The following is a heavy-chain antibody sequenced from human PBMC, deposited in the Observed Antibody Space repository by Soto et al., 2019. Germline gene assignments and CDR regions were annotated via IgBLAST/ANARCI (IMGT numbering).Heavy chain of an antibody. CDR2: IWYDGSNK. CDR3: ARDLARTDYRMTSDY. Sequence: QVQLVESGGGVVQPGRSLRLSCAASGFTFSSYGMHWVRQAPGKGLEWVAVIWYDGSNKYYADSVKGRFTISRDNSKNTLYLQMNSLRAEDTAVYYCARDLARTDYRMTSDYWGQGTLVTVSS. V-gene: IGHV3-33*01. D-gene: IGHD5-12*01. CDR1: GFTFSSYG. J-gene: IGHJ4*02.